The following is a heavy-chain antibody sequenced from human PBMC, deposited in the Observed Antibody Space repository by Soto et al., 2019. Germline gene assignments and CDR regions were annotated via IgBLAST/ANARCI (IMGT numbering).Heavy chain of an antibody. CDR3: ATSLWCGAQREI. CDR1: GGSFSNNY. CDR2: ISPSGTT. Sequence: SETLSLTCAVYGGSFSNNYWTCFRQPPGKGLEWIGEISPSGTTKYIPSLKSRGTISVDTSRKQFFLKVASVRAADTAVYYCATSLWCGAQREIWGRVTMPAVSS. D-gene: IGHD2-21*01. J-gene: IGHJ4*02. V-gene: IGHV4-34*01.